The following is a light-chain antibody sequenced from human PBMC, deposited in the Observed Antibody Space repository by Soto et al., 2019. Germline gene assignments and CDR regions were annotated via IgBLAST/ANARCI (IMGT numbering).Light chain of an antibody. J-gene: IGKJ5*01. CDR1: QSVSSY. CDR3: QQRST. CDR2: DTS. Sequence: EIVLTQSPATLSLSPAERATLSCRASQSVSSYLLWYQQKPGQAPRVLIYDTSYRATGIPARFSGSGSGTDFTLTITSLEPEDFAVYYCQQRSTFGQGTRLEIK. V-gene: IGKV3-11*01.